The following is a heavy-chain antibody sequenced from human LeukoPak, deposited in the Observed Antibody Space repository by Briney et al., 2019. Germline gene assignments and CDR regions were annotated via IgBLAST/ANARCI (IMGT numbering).Heavy chain of an antibody. Sequence: ASVKVSCKASGYTFTNYDINWVRQATGQGLEWMGWMNPNSGDTGYAQKFQGRVTITRDTSISTAYMELSSLGSEDTAVYYCARDYYDSSGYGGGEDYWGQGTLVTVSS. CDR1: GYTFTNYD. D-gene: IGHD3-22*01. CDR3: ARDYYDSSGYGGGEDY. CDR2: MNPNSGDT. J-gene: IGHJ4*02. V-gene: IGHV1-8*03.